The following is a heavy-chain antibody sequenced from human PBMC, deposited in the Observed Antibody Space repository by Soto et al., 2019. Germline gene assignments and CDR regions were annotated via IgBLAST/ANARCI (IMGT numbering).Heavy chain of an antibody. CDR2: ISYDGSNK. CDR1: GFTFSSYA. CDR3: ARDRIAVAGDCYYCGMDV. Sequence: PGGSLRLSCAASGFTFSSYAMHWVRQAPGKGLEWVAVISYDGSNKYYADSVKGRFTISRDNSKNTLYLQMDSLRAEDTAVYYFARDRIAVAGDCYYCGMDVWGQGTTVTVSS. J-gene: IGHJ6*02. D-gene: IGHD6-19*01. V-gene: IGHV3-30-3*01.